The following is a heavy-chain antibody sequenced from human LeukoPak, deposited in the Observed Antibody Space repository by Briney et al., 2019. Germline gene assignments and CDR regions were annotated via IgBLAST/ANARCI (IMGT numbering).Heavy chain of an antibody. CDR1: GGSFSGYY. J-gene: IGHJ4*02. CDR2: INHSGST. V-gene: IGHV4-34*01. D-gene: IGHD2-15*01. Sequence: SETLSLTCAVYGGSFSGYYWSWIRQPPGKGLEWIGEINHSGSTNYNPSLKSRVTISVDTSKNQFSLKLSSVTAADTAVYYCARRDINPYYFDYWGQGTLVTVSS. CDR3: ARRDINPYYFDY.